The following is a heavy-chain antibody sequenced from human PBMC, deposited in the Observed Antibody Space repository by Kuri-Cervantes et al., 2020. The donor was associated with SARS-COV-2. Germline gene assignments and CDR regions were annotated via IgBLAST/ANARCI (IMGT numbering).Heavy chain of an antibody. D-gene: IGHD5/OR15-5a*01. CDR2: TMPALGIP. J-gene: IGHJ4*02. V-gene: IGHV1-69*10. CDR1: GYTFTSYY. CDR3: ASDGVSRSLSLDF. Sequence: SVKVSCKASGYTFTSYYMHWVRQAPGQGLEWMGGTMPALGIPNYAQKFRGRVTITAETSTTTAYLDLTGLKSEDTALYYCASDGVSRSLSLDFWGQGTLVTVSS.